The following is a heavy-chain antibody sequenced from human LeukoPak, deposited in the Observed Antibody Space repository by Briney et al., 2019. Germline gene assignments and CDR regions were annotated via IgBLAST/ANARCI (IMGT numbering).Heavy chain of an antibody. D-gene: IGHD4-17*01. J-gene: IGHJ5*02. Sequence: GGSLRLSCAASGFTVSSHYMSWVRQAPGKGPEWVSVIYSGGDTYYADSVKGRFTISRDNSKNTLYLQMNSLRAEDTAVYYCARDLARGDGDYVLYHWGQGTLVTVSS. V-gene: IGHV3-66*01. CDR1: GFTVSSHY. CDR3: ARDLARGDGDYVLYH. CDR2: IYSGGDT.